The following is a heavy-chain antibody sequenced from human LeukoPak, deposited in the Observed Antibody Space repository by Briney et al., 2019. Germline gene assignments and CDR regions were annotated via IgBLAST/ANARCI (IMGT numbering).Heavy chain of an antibody. CDR2: IYYSGST. Sequence: SETLSLTCTVSGGSISSSGYYWGWIRQPPGKGLEWIGSIYYSGSTYYNPSLKSRVTISVDTSKNQSSLKLSSVTAADTAVYYCARSRQIQLWLEFDYWGQGTLVTVSS. D-gene: IGHD5-18*01. V-gene: IGHV4-39*07. J-gene: IGHJ4*02. CDR1: GGSISSSGYY. CDR3: ARSRQIQLWLEFDY.